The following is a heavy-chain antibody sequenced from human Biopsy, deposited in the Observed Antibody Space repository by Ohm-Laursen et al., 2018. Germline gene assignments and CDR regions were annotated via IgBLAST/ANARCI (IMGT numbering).Heavy chain of an antibody. J-gene: IGHJ6*02. D-gene: IGHD6-13*01. CDR2: ITQSGST. V-gene: IGHV4-34*01. Sequence: GTLSLTCAVYGGSFNGYFWSWIRQPPGKGLEWIGDITQSGSTNYSPSLKSRVTISVDTAKKQFSLNLRSVTAADTAVYYCARVPLPGIGAAYQGRFLYGMDVWGQGTTVSVSS. CDR3: ARVPLPGIGAAYQGRFLYGMDV. CDR1: GGSFNGYF.